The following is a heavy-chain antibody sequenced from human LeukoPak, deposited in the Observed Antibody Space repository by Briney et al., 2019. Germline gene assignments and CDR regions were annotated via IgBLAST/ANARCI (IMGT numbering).Heavy chain of an antibody. D-gene: IGHD5-18*01. J-gene: IGHJ4*02. CDR3: AKDRRGGYSYGFDY. CDR2: ISYDGSNE. CDR1: GFTFSSYG. Sequence: PGRSLRLSCAASGFTFSSYGMHWVRQAPGKGLEWVAVISYDGSNEYYADSVKGRFTISRDNSKNTLYLQMNSLRAEDTAVYYCAKDRRGGYSYGFDYWGQGTLVTVSS. V-gene: IGHV3-30*18.